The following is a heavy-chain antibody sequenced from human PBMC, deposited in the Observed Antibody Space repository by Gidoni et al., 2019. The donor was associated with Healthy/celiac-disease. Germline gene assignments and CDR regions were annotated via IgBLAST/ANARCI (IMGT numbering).Heavy chain of an antibody. D-gene: IGHD3-3*01. CDR2: INPNSGGT. CDR3: ARGRVNYDGDY. Sequence: QVQLVQSGAEVTKPGASVKVSCKASKYTFTDYYIHWVRQAPGQGLEWMGRINPNSGGTSYAQKFQGRVTMTRDTSINTAYMELSSLRSDDTAMYYCARGRVNYDGDYWGQGTLVTVSS. CDR1: KYTFTDYY. V-gene: IGHV1-2*06. J-gene: IGHJ4*02.